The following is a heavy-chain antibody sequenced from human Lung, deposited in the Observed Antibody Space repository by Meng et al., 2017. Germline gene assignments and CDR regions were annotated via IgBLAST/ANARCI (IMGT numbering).Heavy chain of an antibody. V-gene: IGHV4-34*02. D-gene: IGHD4-11*01. J-gene: IGHJ4*02. Sequence: QVQLQQWGAGLLKPSETLSLTCAVYGGSFSGYYWSWIRQPPGKGLEWIGEIIDSGSTNYNPSLKSRVTISVDTSKNQFSLRVTSVTAADRAVYYCARGPTTMAHDFDYWGQGTLVTVSS. CDR3: ARGPTTMAHDFDY. CDR1: GGSFSGYY. CDR2: IIDSGST.